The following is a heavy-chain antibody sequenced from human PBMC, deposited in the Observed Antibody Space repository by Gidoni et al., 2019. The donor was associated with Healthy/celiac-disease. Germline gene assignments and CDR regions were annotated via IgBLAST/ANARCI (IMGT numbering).Heavy chain of an antibody. CDR1: GFTFSSYA. CDR2: ISGSGGST. D-gene: IGHD1-7*01. Sequence: EVQLLESGGGLVQPGGSLRLSCAASGFTFSSYAVSWVRQAPGKGLGWVSAISGSGGSTYYADSVKGRFTISRDNSKNTLYLQMNSLRAEDTAVYYCAKVLIPTITGTTSDYWGQGTLVTVSS. J-gene: IGHJ4*02. CDR3: AKVLIPTITGTTSDY. V-gene: IGHV3-23*01.